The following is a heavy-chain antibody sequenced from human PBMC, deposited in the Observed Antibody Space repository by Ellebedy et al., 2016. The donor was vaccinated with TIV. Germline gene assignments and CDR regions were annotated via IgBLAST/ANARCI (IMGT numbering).Heavy chain of an antibody. CDR1: GFAFSGYY. D-gene: IGHD2-15*01. CDR3: ARVDCSSGSCLFDY. CDR2: MTSSGSTI. V-gene: IGHV3-11*04. Sequence: GESLKISCAASGFAFSGYYMSWIRQAPGKGLEWVSCMTSSGSTIYYADSVKGRFTISRDNAKSSLYLQMNSLRADDTAVYYCARVDCSSGSCLFDYWGQGTLVTVSS. J-gene: IGHJ4*02.